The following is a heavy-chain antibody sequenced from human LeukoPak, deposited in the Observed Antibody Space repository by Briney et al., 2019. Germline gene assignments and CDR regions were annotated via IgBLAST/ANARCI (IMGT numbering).Heavy chain of an antibody. CDR2: INSDGSST. CDR1: GFTFSSYW. CDR3: ARAQYSYGHYYFDY. J-gene: IGHJ4*02. V-gene: IGHV3-74*01. D-gene: IGHD5-18*01. Sequence: QPGGSLRLSCAASGFTFSSYWMHWVRQAPGKGLVWVSRINSDGSSTSYADPVKGRFTISRDNAKNTLYLQMNSLRAEDTAVYYCARAQYSYGHYYFDYWGQGTLVTVSS.